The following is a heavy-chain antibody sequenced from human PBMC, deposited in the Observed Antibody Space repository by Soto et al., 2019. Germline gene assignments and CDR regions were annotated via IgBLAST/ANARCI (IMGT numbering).Heavy chain of an antibody. D-gene: IGHD6-6*01. J-gene: IGHJ6*03. V-gene: IGHV4-34*01. CDR3: ARGAPPDSSIAARPMNYYYYYMDV. CDR2: INHSGST. Sequence: SQTLSLTCAVYGGSFSGNYWSWIRQPPGKGLEWIGEINHSGSTNYNPSLKSRVTISVDTSKNQFSLKLGSVTAADTAVYYCARGAPPDSSIAARPMNYYYYYMDVWGKGTTVTVSS. CDR1: GGSFSGNY.